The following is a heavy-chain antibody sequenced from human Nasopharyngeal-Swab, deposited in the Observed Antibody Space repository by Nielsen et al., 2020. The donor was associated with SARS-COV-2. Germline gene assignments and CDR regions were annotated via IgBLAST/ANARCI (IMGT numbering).Heavy chain of an antibody. CDR3: AKDRDSGDDSDDYYHYYGMDV. CDR2: IYSGGRT. CDR1: GFTVSSNY. Sequence: GESLKISCEASGFTVSSNYMSWVRQAPGKGLEWVSVIYSGGRTYYADSVKGRFTISRDNSKNTVNLQMNSLRAEDTAIYYCAKDRDSGDDSDDYYHYYGMDVWGQGTTVTVSS. D-gene: IGHD5-12*01. V-gene: IGHV3-66*01. J-gene: IGHJ6*02.